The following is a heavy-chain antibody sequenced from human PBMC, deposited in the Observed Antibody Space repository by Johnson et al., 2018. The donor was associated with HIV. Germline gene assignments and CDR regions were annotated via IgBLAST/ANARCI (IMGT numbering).Heavy chain of an antibody. CDR3: ARGYSSSSDDAFDI. CDR1: GFTFDDYA. J-gene: IGHJ3*02. V-gene: IGHV3-9*01. CDR2: ISWNSGSI. Sequence: QLVESGGGLVQPGRSLRLSCAASGFTFDDYAMHWVRQAPGKGLEWVSGISWNSGSIGYVASVRGRFTISRDNAKNSLSLQMNSLRAEDTAMYYCARGYSSSSDDAFDIWGQGTLVTVSS. D-gene: IGHD6-13*01.